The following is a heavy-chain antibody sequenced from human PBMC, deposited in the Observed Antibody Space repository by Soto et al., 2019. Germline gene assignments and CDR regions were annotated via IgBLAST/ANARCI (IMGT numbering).Heavy chain of an antibody. J-gene: IGHJ4*02. Sequence: ASVKVSCKASGYTFTSYYMHWVRQAPGQGLEWMGVVNLSGGSTNYAQRFQGRVTMTRDTSTSTVYMELSSLRSDDTAVYYCARDGGYGGPYWGQGTLVTVSS. D-gene: IGHD4-17*01. CDR1: GYTFTSYY. CDR2: VNLSGGST. CDR3: ARDGGYGGPY. V-gene: IGHV1-46*01.